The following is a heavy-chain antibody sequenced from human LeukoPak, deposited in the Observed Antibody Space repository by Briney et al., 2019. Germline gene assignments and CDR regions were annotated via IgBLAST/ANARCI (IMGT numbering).Heavy chain of an antibody. D-gene: IGHD3-3*01. CDR3: AKEMYYDFWSGSGNWFDP. CDR2: IISDGSST. CDR1: GFTFSSYW. Sequence: GGSLRLSCAVSGFTFSSYWMHWVRDAPGEGVVWVSRIISDGSSTSYADSAKGRFTISRDNAKNTLSLQMNSLRAEDTAVYYCAKEMYYDFWSGSGNWFDPWGQGTLVTVSS. J-gene: IGHJ5*01. V-gene: IGHV3-74*01.